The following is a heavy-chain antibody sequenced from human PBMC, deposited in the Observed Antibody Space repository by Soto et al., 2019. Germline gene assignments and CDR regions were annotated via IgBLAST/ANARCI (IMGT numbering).Heavy chain of an antibody. CDR1: WISISSSY. J-gene: IGHJ6*02. CDR3: ARASDLLHAYFGMDV. D-gene: IGHD3-3*01. Sequence: GGSLRLSCASSWISISSSYMSWVRQAPGKGLEWVSLIYSGTNTYYEASVKGRFTISRDNSKNTLYLQMNRLRAEDTAVYYCARASDLLHAYFGMDVWGQGITVTVSS. V-gene: IGHV3-53*01. CDR2: IYSGTNT.